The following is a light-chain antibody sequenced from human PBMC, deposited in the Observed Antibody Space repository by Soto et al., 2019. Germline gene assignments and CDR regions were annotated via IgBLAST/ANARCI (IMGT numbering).Light chain of an antibody. J-gene: IGKJ1*01. CDR2: GAS. CDR3: QHYGSSPQT. Sequence: EIVLTQSPGTLSLSPGERASLSCRASQIISSSYLAWYQQRPGQAPRVLIYGASSRATGIPDRFSGSGSGTDFTLTISRLEPEDFAVYYCQHYGSSPQTFGQRTKLEIK. CDR1: QIISSSY. V-gene: IGKV3-20*01.